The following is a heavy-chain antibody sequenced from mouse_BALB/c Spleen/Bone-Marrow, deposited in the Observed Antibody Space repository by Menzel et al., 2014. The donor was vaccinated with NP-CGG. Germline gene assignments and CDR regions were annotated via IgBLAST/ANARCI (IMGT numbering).Heavy chain of an antibody. Sequence: QVQLKESGPGLVQPSQSLSITCTVSGFSLTTYGIHWIRTSPGKGLEWMGVILSGGSSDYNAAFISRVSINKDNSKSQVFFKMNSLQANDTAIDYCARNYDYDAYYFDYWGQGTLITVSS. J-gene: IGHJ2*02. V-gene: IGHV2-2*02. CDR3: ARNYDYDAYYFDY. CDR2: ILSGGSS. D-gene: IGHD2-4*01. CDR1: GFSLTTYG.